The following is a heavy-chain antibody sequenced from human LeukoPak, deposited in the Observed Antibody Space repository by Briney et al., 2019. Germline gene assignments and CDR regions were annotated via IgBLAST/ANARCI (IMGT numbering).Heavy chain of an antibody. V-gene: IGHV3-53*01. Sequence: GGSLRLSCAASGFTVSSNYMSWVRQAPGKGLEWVSVIYSGGSTYYADSVKGRFTISRDNSKNTLYLQMNSLRAEDTAVYYCARDSPWSGSYSYWGQGTLVTVSS. CDR2: IYSGGST. D-gene: IGHD1-26*01. CDR1: GFTVSSNY. J-gene: IGHJ4*02. CDR3: ARDSPWSGSYSY.